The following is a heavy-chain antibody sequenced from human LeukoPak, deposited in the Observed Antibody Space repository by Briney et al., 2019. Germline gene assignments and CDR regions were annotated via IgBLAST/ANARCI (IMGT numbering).Heavy chain of an antibody. CDR1: GGSINSDEYY. CDR2: IYNSENT. J-gene: IGHJ6*02. V-gene: IGHV4-31*03. D-gene: IGHD2-2*01. CDR3: TRDRRLERGNQLLRYNHHSGVDV. Sequence: SQTLSLTCTVSGGSINSDEYYWSWIRQHPGKGLEWIGYIYNSENTHYNPSLKSRVLISADTSKNEFSLNLNSVTVADTAVYYCTRDRRLERGNQLLRYNHHSGVDVWGQGTTVIVSS.